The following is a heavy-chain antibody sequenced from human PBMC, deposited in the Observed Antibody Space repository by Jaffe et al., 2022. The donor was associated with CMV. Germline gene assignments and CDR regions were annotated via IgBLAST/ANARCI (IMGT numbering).Heavy chain of an antibody. CDR3: ARYLSGEVVVIAPNFDAFDV. CDR1: GGSISRNSW. V-gene: IGHV4-4*02. Sequence: QVQLQESGPGLVKPSGTLSLICSVSGGSISRNSWWTWVRQSPGKGLEWIGEIDHTGNTHYNPSLKSRVTISVDKSKNQFSLKLTSVTAADTAVYYCARYLSGEVVVIAPNFDAFDVWGQGTMVTVSS. CDR2: IDHTGNT. D-gene: IGHD2-15*01. J-gene: IGHJ3*01.